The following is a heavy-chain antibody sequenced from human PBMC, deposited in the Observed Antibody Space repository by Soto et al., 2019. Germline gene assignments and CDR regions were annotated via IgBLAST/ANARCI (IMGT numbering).Heavy chain of an antibody. D-gene: IGHD3-22*01. CDR2: ISAYNGNT. J-gene: IGHJ6*02. CDR1: GYTFTSYG. Sequence: ASVKVSCKASGYTFTSYGISWVRQAPGQGLEWMGWISAYNGNTNYAQKLQGRVTMTTDTSTSTAYMELRSLRSDDTAVYYCARGGRDYYDSSGTYYYYYGMDVWGQGTTVTVSS. CDR3: ARGGRDYYDSSGTYYYYYGMDV. V-gene: IGHV1-18*01.